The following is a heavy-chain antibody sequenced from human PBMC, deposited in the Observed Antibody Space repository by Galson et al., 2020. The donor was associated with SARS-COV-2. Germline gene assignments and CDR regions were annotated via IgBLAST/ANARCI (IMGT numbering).Heavy chain of an antibody. D-gene: IGHD3-10*01. CDR2: INHSGST. CDR3: ARGRSFNGVRRGVGDH. CDR1: GGSFSGYY. J-gene: IGHJ4*02. Sequence: SETLSLTCAVYGGSFSGYYWSWIRQPPGKGLEWIGEINHSGSTNYNPSLKSRVTISVDTSKNQFSLKLSSVTAADTAVYYCARGRSFNGVRRGVGDHWGQGTLVTVSS. V-gene: IGHV4-34*01.